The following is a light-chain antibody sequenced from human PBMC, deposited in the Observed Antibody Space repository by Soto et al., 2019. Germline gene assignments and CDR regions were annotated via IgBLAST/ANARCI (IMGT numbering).Light chain of an antibody. CDR3: SSYTSSSTPVV. CDR1: SSDVGGYNY. Sequence: QSALTQPASVSGSPGQSITISCTGTSSDVGGYNYVSWYQQHPGKAPKLMIYEVSNRPSGVSNRFSGSKSGNTASLTISGLQGEDEADYYCSSYTSSSTPVVLGGGTKLTVL. CDR2: EVS. J-gene: IGLJ2*01. V-gene: IGLV2-14*01.